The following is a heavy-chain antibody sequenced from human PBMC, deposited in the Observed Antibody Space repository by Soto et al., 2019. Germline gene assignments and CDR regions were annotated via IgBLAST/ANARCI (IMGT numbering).Heavy chain of an antibody. J-gene: IGHJ6*02. CDR2: IYYSGSS. V-gene: IGHV4-30-4*01. CDR3: ARAIVVTVGGMDV. D-gene: IGHD5-12*01. CDR1: GGSSSNADYY. Sequence: QVQLQESGPGLMKPSQTLSLTCTVSGGSSSNADYYWSWVRQPPGKGLEWIGYIYYSGSSFFNPSLKSRVTMSKDTSKNQFSLRLTSVTAADTAVYYCARAIVVTVGGMDVWGRGTTVTVSS.